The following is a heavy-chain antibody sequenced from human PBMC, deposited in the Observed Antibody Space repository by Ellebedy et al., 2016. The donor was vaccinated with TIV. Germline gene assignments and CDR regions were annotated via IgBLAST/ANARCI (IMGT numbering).Heavy chain of an antibody. V-gene: IGHV4-4*02. CDR1: GGSISSTNW. CDR2: IFHSGTT. CDR3: ARSDWQDVDLDRWYFDL. Sequence: MPSETLSLTCAVSGGSISSTNWWSWVRQAPGKGLEWIGEIFHSGTTNYNPSLKSRVTISVGKSKNQFSLKLTSVTAADTAVYYCARSDWQDVDLDRWYFDLWGRGTLVTVSS. J-gene: IGHJ2*01. D-gene: IGHD2-21*02.